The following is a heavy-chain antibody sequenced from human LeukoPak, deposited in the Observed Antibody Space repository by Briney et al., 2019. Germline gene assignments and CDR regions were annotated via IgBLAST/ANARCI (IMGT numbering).Heavy chain of an antibody. CDR2: IYYSGST. CDR3: ARHLADIVGGPGFDP. D-gene: IGHD2-2*01. V-gene: IGHV4-39*01. CDR1: GGSISSSSYY. J-gene: IGHJ5*02. Sequence: PSETLFLTCTVSGGSISSSSYYWGWIRQPPGKGLEWLGSIYYSGSTYYNPSLKSRVTISVDASKNQFSLKLSSVTAADTAVYYCARHLADIVGGPGFDPWGQGTLVTVSS.